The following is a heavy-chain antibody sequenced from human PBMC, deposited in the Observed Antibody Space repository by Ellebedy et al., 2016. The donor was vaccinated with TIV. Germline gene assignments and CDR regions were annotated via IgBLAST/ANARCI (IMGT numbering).Heavy chain of an antibody. CDR3: ARGIFSGGQDYHGMDV. D-gene: IGHD3-10*01. Sequence: MPSETLSLTCTVSGGSISTYFWSWIRQPPGKGLAWIGYNSSSGGPKNSPSLKSRPPISLEPSKTQFSLRLTSVTPADPAVYYCARGIFSGGQDYHGMDVWGQGTTVTVSS. J-gene: IGHJ6*02. CDR2: NSSSGGP. CDR1: GGSISTYF. V-gene: IGHV4-59*01.